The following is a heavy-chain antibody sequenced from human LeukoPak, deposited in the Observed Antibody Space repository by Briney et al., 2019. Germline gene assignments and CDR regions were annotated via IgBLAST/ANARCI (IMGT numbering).Heavy chain of an antibody. CDR1: GFTFSSYA. V-gene: IGHV3-23*01. D-gene: IGHD1-26*01. CDR2: ISGSGGRT. Sequence: GGSLRLACAASGFTFSSYAMSWVRQAPGKGLEWVSAISGSGGRTYYADSVKGRFTISRDNSMDTLYLQMNSLRAVDTAVYYCAKGARWELPLDYWGQGTLVTVSS. CDR3: AKGARWELPLDY. J-gene: IGHJ4*02.